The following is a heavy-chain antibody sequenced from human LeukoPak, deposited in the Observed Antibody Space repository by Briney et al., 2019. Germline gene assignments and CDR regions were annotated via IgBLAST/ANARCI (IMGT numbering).Heavy chain of an antibody. CDR2: INHSGST. CDR3: ARDGDLTAGTTVVTPGLDY. Sequence: PSETLSLTCTVSGGSVSSGSYYWSWIRQPPGKGLEWIGEINHSGSTNYNPSLKSRVTISVDTSKNQFSLKLSSVTAADTAVYYCARDGDLTAGTTVVTPGLDYWGQGTLVTVSS. D-gene: IGHD4-23*01. CDR1: GGSVSSGSYY. V-gene: IGHV4-39*07. J-gene: IGHJ4*02.